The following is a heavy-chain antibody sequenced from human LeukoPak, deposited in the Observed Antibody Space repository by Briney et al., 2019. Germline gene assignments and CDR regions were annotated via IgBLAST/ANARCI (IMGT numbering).Heavy chain of an antibody. J-gene: IGHJ6*03. CDR2: INHSEST. CDR3: ARGPSHCSGGSCLSFYYYYYMDV. Sequence: PSETLSLPCAVYGGSFSGYYWMWLREPPGKGREGIGEINHSESTNHNPSLKSRVTISVDTSKNQFSLKLSSVTAADTAVYYCARGPSHCSGGSCLSFYYYYYMDVWGKGTTVTVSS. V-gene: IGHV4-34*01. CDR1: GGSFSGYY. D-gene: IGHD2-15*01.